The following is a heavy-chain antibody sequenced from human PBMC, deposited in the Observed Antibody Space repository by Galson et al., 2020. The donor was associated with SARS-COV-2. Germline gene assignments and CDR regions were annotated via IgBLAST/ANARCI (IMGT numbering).Heavy chain of an antibody. V-gene: IGHV3-30*02. CDR2: IQYDGSNK. CDR3: ARTSLDF. J-gene: IGHJ4*02. CDR1: EFTFSSYG. Sequence: GGSLRLSCAASEFTFSSYGMHWVRQAPGKGLEWVAFIQYDGSNKYYADSVKGRFTISRDNSKNTLYLQMNSLRAEDTSVYYCARTSLDFWGQGTLVTGSS.